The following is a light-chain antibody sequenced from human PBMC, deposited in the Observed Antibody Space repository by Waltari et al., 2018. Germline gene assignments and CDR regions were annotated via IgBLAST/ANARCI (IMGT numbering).Light chain of an antibody. CDR3: LHRSNWPPLFT. CDR1: QSVSRY. J-gene: IGKJ3*01. CDR2: DTF. Sequence: EIVLTQSPVTLSLSPGVRATLSCRASQSVSRYLAWYQQKPGQAPRLLIYDTFSRASGIPARFSGSGSGTDFTLTISSLEPEDFAVYYCLHRSNWPPLFTFGPGTKVDIK. V-gene: IGKV3-11*01.